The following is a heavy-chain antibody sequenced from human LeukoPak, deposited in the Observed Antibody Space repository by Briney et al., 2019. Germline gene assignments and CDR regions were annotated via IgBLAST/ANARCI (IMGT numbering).Heavy chain of an antibody. D-gene: IGHD5-18*01. CDR2: INHSGST. J-gene: IGHJ3*02. CDR3: ARRIYSCGPPFAFDI. CDR1: GGSFSGYY. V-gene: IGHV4-34*01. Sequence: SETLSLTCAVYGGSFSGYYWSWIRQPPGKGLEWIGEINHSGSTNYNPSLKSRVTISVDTSKNQFSLKLSSVTAADTAVYYCARRIYSCGPPFAFDIWGQGTMVTVSS.